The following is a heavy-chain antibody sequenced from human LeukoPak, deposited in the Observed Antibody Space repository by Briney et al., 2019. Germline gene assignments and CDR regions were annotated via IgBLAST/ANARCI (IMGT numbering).Heavy chain of an antibody. D-gene: IGHD1-26*01. V-gene: IGHV1-2*02. CDR1: GYTFTGYY. Sequence: GASVKVSCKASGYTFTGYYFHWVRQAPGQGLEWMGWINPNNGGTNYAQKFQGRVTMTSDTSISTAYMELSRLRSDDTAVYYCVRDPSEVGALWGQGSLVTVSS. CDR2: INPNNGGT. CDR3: VRDPSEVGAL. J-gene: IGHJ4*02.